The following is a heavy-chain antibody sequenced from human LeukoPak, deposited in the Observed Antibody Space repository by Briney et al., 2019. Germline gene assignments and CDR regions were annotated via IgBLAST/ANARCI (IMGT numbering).Heavy chain of an antibody. D-gene: IGHD2-8*02. CDR2: IWYDGDNK. Sequence: GGSLRLSCAASGFTFSSYGMHWVRQAPGKGLEWVAVIWYDGDNKYYADSVKGRFTISRDNSKRTLYLQMNSLRADDTAVYYCAKDGSWSCTDWGQGTLVTVSS. J-gene: IGHJ4*02. V-gene: IGHV3-30*02. CDR1: GFTFSSYG. CDR3: AKDGSWSCTD.